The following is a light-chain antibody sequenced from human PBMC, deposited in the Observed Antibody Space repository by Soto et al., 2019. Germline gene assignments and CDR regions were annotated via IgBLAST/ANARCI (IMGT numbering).Light chain of an antibody. Sequence: EIVLTQSQATPSSFPGDRVTLSCRASQYINTRLAWYQHRPGQAPRLLIYQTSLRAAGIPARFSASGSGTDFTLTISDVQPEDFALYYCHQRQSWPRTFGQGTKVDIK. V-gene: IGKV3-11*01. CDR1: QYINTR. CDR2: QTS. J-gene: IGKJ1*01. CDR3: HQRQSWPRT.